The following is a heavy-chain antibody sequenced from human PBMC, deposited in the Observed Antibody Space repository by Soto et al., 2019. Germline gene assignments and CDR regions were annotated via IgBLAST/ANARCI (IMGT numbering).Heavy chain of an antibody. CDR1: GGSISSGGYS. CDR2: IYHSGST. D-gene: IGHD3-22*01. Sequence: SETLSLTCAVSGGSISSGGYSWSWIRQPPGKGLEWIGYIYHSGSTYYNPSLKSRVTISVDTSKNQFSLKLSSVTAADTAVYYCARLGYDSSGYYFDYWGQGTLVTVS. CDR3: ARLGYDSSGYYFDY. V-gene: IGHV4-30-2*03. J-gene: IGHJ4*02.